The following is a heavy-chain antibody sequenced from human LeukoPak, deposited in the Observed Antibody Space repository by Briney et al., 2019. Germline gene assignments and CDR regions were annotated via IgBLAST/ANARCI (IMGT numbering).Heavy chain of an antibody. CDR2: INLDGRST. V-gene: IGHV3-74*01. Sequence: PGGSLRLSCAASGFTFSSYWMHWVRQTPGKGLLWVSRINLDGRSTSYAESVKGRFTISRDNAKNTLYMQMNSLRAEGSAVYYCTRDVWGDRDGFFEYWGQGTLVTVSS. J-gene: IGHJ4*02. CDR1: GFTFSSYW. CDR3: TRDVWGDRDGFFEY. D-gene: IGHD5-24*01.